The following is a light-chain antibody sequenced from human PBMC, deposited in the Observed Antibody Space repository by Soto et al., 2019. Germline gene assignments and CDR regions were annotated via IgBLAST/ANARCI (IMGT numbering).Light chain of an antibody. J-gene: IGLJ2*01. CDR2: EVS. V-gene: IGLV2-14*01. CDR3: TSYTTSSIVV. CDR1: SRDVGGYNY. Sequence: QSALTQPASVSGSPGQSITIPCTGTSRDVGGYNYVSWFQQHPGKAPKLMIYEVSNRPSGVSNRFSGSKSGNTASLTISGLRAEDEADYYCTSYTTSSIVVFGGGTKLTVL.